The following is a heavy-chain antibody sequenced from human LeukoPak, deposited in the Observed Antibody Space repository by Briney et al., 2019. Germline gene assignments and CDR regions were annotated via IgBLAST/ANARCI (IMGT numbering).Heavy chain of an antibody. Sequence: PSETLSLTCTVSGGSISSGSYYWSWIRQPPGKGLEWIGYIYYSGSTNYNPSLKSRVTISVDTSKNQFSLKLSSVTAADTAVYYCARHPTGSRNWFDPWGQGTLVTVSS. CDR1: GGSISSGSYY. CDR2: IYYSGST. J-gene: IGHJ5*02. V-gene: IGHV4-61*01. CDR3: ARHPTGSRNWFDP. D-gene: IGHD1-14*01.